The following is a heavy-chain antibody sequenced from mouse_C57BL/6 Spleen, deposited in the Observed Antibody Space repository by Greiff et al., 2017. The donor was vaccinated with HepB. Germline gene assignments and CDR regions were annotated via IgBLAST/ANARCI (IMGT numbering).Heavy chain of an antibody. CDR3: ARPTGWYFDV. V-gene: IGHV1-61*01. J-gene: IGHJ1*03. Sequence: VQLQQPGAELVRPGSSVKLSCKASGYTFTSYWMDWVKQRPGQGLEWIGNIYPSDSETHYNQKFKDKATLTVDKSSSTAYMQLSSLTSEDSAVYYCARPTGWYFDVWGTGTTVTVSS. CDR1: GYTFTSYW. D-gene: IGHD1-1*01. CDR2: IYPSDSET.